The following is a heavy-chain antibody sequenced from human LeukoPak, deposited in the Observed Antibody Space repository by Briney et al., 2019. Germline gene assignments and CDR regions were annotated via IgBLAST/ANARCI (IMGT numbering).Heavy chain of an antibody. V-gene: IGHV3-33*06. CDR3: AKDRSSSSWYSDS. CDR1: GFTFSSYG. CDR2: IWYDGSNK. D-gene: IGHD6-13*01. Sequence: GGSLRLSCAASGFTFSSYGMHWVRQAPGKGLEWVAVIWYDGSNKYYADSVKGRFTISRDNSKNTRYLQMNSLRAEDTAVYYCAKDRSSSSWYSDSWGQGTLGTVSS. J-gene: IGHJ4*02.